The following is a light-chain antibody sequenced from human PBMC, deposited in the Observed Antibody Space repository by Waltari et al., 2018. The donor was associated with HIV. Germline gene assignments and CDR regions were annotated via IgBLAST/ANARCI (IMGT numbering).Light chain of an antibody. J-gene: IGKJ4*01. CDR1: QSVLSSSNNQNY. V-gene: IGKV4-1*01. Sequence: DIVMTQSPDSLDVSMGERATISCKYSQSVLSSSNNQNYLTWYQQKPGQPPKLIMYWASTRKSGVPDRFSGSGSGTDFTLTISSLQAEDVAVYYCQQFYSSPPTFGGGTKVEIK. CDR2: WAS. CDR3: QQFYSSPPT.